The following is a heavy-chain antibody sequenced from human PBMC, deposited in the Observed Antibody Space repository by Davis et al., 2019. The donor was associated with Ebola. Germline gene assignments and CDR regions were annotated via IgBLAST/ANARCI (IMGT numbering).Heavy chain of an antibody. CDR1: GFTFSGSA. CDR3: ANYGDSFDY. Sequence: PGGSLRLSCAASGFTFSGSAMHWVRQASGKGLEWVGRIRSKANSYATAYAASVKGRFTISRDDSKNTAYLQMNSLRAEDTAVYYCANYGDSFDYWGQGTLVTVSS. CDR2: IRSKANSYAT. D-gene: IGHD4-17*01. V-gene: IGHV3-73*01. J-gene: IGHJ4*02.